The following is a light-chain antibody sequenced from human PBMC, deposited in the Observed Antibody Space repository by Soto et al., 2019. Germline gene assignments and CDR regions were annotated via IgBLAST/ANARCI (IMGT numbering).Light chain of an antibody. Sequence: DIQMTQSPSSLSASVGDRVTITCRASQSISSYLNWYQQKPGKAPKLLIYAASSLHSGVPSRFSGSGSGTDFTLTISSLQPEDFATYYCQQSYSTPCTFGPGTKVDIK. V-gene: IGKV1-39*01. CDR1: QSISSY. CDR3: QQSYSTPCT. CDR2: AAS. J-gene: IGKJ3*01.